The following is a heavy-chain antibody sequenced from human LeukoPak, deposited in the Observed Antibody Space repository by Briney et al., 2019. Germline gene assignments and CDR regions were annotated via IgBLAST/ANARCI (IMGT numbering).Heavy chain of an antibody. J-gene: IGHJ4*01. D-gene: IGHD3-10*01. CDR2: ISAYNANT. CDR3: ARQTFGEDLDY. CDR1: GYTFTSYG. Sequence: GASVKVSCKASGYTFTSYGISWVRQAPGQGLEWMGWISAYNANTKYAQKFQDRVTMTTDTSTSTAYMELRSLRSDDTAVYYCARQTFGEDLDYWGEGTLVTVSA. V-gene: IGHV1-18*01.